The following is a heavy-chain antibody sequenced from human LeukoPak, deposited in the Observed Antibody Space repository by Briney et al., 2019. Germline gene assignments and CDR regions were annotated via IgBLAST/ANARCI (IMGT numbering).Heavy chain of an antibody. CDR3: ARGYGSGSYFGY. Sequence: PSETLSLTCAVYGGSFSGYYWSWIRQPPGKGLEWIGEINHSGSTNYNPSLKSRVTISVGTSKNQFSLKLSSVTAADTAVYYCARGYGSGSYFGYWGQGTLVTVSS. CDR1: GGSFSGYY. J-gene: IGHJ4*02. V-gene: IGHV4-34*01. CDR2: INHSGST. D-gene: IGHD3-10*01.